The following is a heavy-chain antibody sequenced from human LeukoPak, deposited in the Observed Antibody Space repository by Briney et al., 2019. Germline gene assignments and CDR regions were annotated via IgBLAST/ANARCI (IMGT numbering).Heavy chain of an antibody. CDR1: GYSFTSYW. V-gene: IGHV5-51*01. Sequence: ASVKVSCKGSGYSFTSYWIGWVRQMPGKGLEWMGIIYPGDSDTRYSPSFQGQVTISADKSISTAYLQWSSLKASDTAMYYCARRSPVNGEGLGYWGQGTLVTVSS. D-gene: IGHD4-17*01. CDR2: IYPGDSDT. CDR3: ARRSPVNGEGLGY. J-gene: IGHJ4*02.